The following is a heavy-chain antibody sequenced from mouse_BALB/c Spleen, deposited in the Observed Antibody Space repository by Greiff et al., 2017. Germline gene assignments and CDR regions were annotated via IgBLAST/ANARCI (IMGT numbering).Heavy chain of an antibody. Sequence: EVMLVESGGGLVQPGGSLRLSCATSGFTFTDYYMSWVRQPPGKALEWLGFIRNKANGYTTEYSASVKGRFTISRDNSQSILYLQMNTLRAEDSATYYCAREGTVPFDYWGQGTTLTVSS. CDR1: GFTFTDYY. CDR3: AREGTVPFDY. CDR2: IRNKANGYTT. V-gene: IGHV7-3*02. J-gene: IGHJ2*01. D-gene: IGHD1-1*01.